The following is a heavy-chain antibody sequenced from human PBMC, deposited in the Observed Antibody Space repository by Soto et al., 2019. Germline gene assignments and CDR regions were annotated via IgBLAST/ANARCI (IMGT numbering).Heavy chain of an antibody. CDR1: GYTFTSYD. CDR2: MNPDSGNT. V-gene: IGHV1-8*01. CDR3: ARSVGGSNVNFDY. D-gene: IGHD3-10*01. J-gene: IGHJ4*02. Sequence: QVQLVQSGAEVRTPGASVKVSFKASGYTFTSYDINWVRQATGQGPEWMGWMNPDSGNTGYVQKFQGRVTMTRNTDISTAYMELSSLSSEDTAVYYCARSVGGSNVNFDYWGQGTLVTVSS.